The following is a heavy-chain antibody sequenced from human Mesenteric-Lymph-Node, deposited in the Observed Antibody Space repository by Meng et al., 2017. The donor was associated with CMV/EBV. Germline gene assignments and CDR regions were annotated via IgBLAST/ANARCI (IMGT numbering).Heavy chain of an antibody. CDR2: INPNSGGT. V-gene: IGHV1-2*02. Sequence: ASVKVSCKASGYTFTGYYMHWVRQAPGQGLEWMGWINPNSGGTNYAQKFQGRVTMTRDTSISTAYMELSRLRSDDTAVYYCARDLRGYNYGFGYWGQGTLVTVSS. D-gene: IGHD5-18*01. CDR3: ARDLRGYNYGFGY. J-gene: IGHJ4*02. CDR1: GYTFTGYY.